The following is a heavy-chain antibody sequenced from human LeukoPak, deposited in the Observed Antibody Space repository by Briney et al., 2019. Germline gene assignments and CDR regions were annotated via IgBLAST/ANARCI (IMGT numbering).Heavy chain of an antibody. J-gene: IGHJ4*02. V-gene: IGHV3-7*01. CDR3: ARHLHHCGGGNCYYYFDY. D-gene: IGHD2-21*02. CDR1: GFTFSSYA. CDR2: IKPDGGEK. Sequence: GGSLRLSCAASGFTFSSYAMSWVRQTPGKGLEWVANIKPDGGEKKYVDSVKGRFTISRDNAEDSLYLQMSSLRAEDTAIYYCARHLHHCGGGNCYYYFDYWGQGTLVTVSS.